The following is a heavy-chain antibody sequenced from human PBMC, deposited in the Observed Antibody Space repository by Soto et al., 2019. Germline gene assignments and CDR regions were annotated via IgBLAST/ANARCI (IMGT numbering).Heavy chain of an antibody. J-gene: IGHJ5*02. CDR1: GGSISSGDYY. CDR2: IYYSGST. V-gene: IGHV4-30-4*01. D-gene: IGHD4-17*01. Sequence: SETLSLTCTVSGGSISSGDYYWSWIRQPPGKGLEWIGYIYYSGSTYYNPSLKSRVTISVDTSKNQFSLKLSSVTAADTAVYYCASTVTLGGNNWFDPWGQGTLVTVSS. CDR3: ASTVTLGGNNWFDP.